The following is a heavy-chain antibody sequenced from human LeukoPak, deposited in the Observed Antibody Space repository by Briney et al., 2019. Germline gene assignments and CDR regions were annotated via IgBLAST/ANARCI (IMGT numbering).Heavy chain of an antibody. J-gene: IGHJ4*02. CDR2: IKQDGSEK. V-gene: IGHV3-7*01. Sequence: GGSLRLSCAVSGFTFTNYWMTWVRQAPGKGLEWVANIKQDGSEKYYVDSVKGRFTISRDNAKNSLYLQMNSLRAEDTAVYYCAREGDSGYDSVDYWGQGTLVTVSS. CDR3: AREGDSGYDSVDY. D-gene: IGHD5-12*01. CDR1: GFTFTNYW.